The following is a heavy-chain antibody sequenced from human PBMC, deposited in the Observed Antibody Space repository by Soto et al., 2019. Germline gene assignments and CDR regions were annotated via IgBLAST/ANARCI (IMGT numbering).Heavy chain of an antibody. CDR1: GYSFSNYW. CDR3: ARGPEDYYYGMDV. J-gene: IGHJ6*02. Sequence: PGESLKISCKGSGYSFSNYWIAWVRQMPGKGLEWMGIIYPGDSDTRYSPSFQGQVTISADKSISTAYLQWSSLKASDTAMYYCARGPEDYYYGMDVWGQGTTVTVSS. CDR2: IYPGDSDT. V-gene: IGHV5-51*01.